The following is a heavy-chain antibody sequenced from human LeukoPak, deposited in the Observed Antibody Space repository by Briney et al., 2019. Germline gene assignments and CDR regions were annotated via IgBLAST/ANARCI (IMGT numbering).Heavy chain of an antibody. CDR2: IRYDGSNT. CDR1: GFTFSSSG. D-gene: IGHD1-26*01. V-gene: IGHV3-30*02. J-gene: IGHJ4*02. CDR3: ASDGRRSGSYSNYFDY. Sequence: GGSLRLSCPASGFTFSSSGMHWVRQAQGKGLEWVAFIRYDGSNTYYADSVKGRFTISRDNSKNTLFLQMNSLRAEDAAVYYCASDGRRSGSYSNYFDYWGQGTLVTVSS.